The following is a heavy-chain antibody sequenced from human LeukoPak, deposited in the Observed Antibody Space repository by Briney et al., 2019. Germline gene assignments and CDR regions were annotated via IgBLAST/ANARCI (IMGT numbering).Heavy chain of an antibody. Sequence: PSETLSLTCAVYGGSFSGYYWSWIRQPPGKGPEWIGYIYYSGSTNYNSSLKSRVTMSVDTSKNQFSLKLSSVTAADTAVYYCARGVRGANYYYYYMDVWGKGTTVTVSS. V-gene: IGHV4-59*01. J-gene: IGHJ6*03. CDR3: ARGVRGANYYYYYMDV. CDR2: IYYSGST. D-gene: IGHD3-10*01. CDR1: GGSFSGYY.